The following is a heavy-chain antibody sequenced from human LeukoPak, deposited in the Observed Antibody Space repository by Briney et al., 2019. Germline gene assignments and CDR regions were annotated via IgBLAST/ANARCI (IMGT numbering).Heavy chain of an antibody. V-gene: IGHV4-59*01. CDR3: ATSGHY. CDR2: IYYSGST. J-gene: IGHJ4*02. CDR1: GGSFSGYY. Sequence: SETLSLTCAVYGGSFSGYYWSWIRQPPGKGLEWIGYIYYSGSTNYNPSLKSRVTISVDTSKNQFSLKLSSVTAADTAVYYCATSGHYWGQGTLVTVSS.